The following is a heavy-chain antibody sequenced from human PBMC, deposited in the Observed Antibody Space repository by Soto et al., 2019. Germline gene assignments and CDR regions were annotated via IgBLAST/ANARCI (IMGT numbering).Heavy chain of an antibody. V-gene: IGHV3-30*03. Sequence: GGSLRLSCAASGFTFSSYGMHWVRQAPGKGLEWVAVISYDGSNKYYADSVKGRFTISRDNSKNTLYLQMNSLRAEDTAVYYCARGTHLSTYGMDVWGQGTTVTVSS. CDR2: ISYDGSNK. CDR3: ARGTHLSTYGMDV. D-gene: IGHD3-10*01. J-gene: IGHJ6*02. CDR1: GFTFSSYG.